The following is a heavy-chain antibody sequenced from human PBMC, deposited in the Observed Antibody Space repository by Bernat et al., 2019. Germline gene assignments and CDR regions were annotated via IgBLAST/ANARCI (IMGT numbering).Heavy chain of an antibody. CDR1: GDSVSSNSAA. D-gene: IGHD6-13*01. Sequence: HVQLQQSGPGLVKPSQTLSLTCAISGDSVSSNSAAWNWIRQSPSRGLEWLVRTYYRSKWYSDYAESVKSRITVNPDASKNHFSLQLNSVTPEDTAVYYCARGEMLVFDIWGQGTMFTVSS. CDR2: TYYRSKWYS. V-gene: IGHV6-1*01. J-gene: IGHJ3*02. CDR3: ARGEMLVFDI.